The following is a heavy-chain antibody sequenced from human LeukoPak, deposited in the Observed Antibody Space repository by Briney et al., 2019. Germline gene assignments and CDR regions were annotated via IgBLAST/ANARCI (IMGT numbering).Heavy chain of an antibody. CDR1: EFIFSSYG. V-gene: IGHV3-30*18. D-gene: IGHD2-2*01. Sequence: GGSLRLSCTISEFIFSSYGIHWVRQAPGKGLEWVALISHDGSNKHYGDSVKGRFTISRDNSKNTLYLQMNSLRAEDTAVYYCAKASPYCSSTSCPVDYWGQGTLVTVSS. J-gene: IGHJ4*02. CDR3: AKASPYCSSTSCPVDY. CDR2: ISHDGSNK.